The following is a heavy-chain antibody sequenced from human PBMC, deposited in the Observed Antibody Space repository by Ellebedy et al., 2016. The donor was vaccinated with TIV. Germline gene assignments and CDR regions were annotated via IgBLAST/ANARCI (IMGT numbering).Heavy chain of an antibody. D-gene: IGHD1-26*01. J-gene: IGHJ4*02. CDR2: IQSKTDGGTT. CDR1: GFTFSNAW. CDR3: TVQSGSYFY. Sequence: GESLKISXAASGFTFSNAWMSWVRQAPGKGLEWVGRIQSKTDGGTTDYAAPVKGRFTISRDDSKNTLYLQMNSLKTEDTAVYYCTVQSGSYFYWGQGTLVTVSS. V-gene: IGHV3-15*01.